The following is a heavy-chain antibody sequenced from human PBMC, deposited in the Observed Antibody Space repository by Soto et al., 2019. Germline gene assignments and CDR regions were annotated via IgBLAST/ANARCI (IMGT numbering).Heavy chain of an antibody. Sequence: GGSLRLSCAASGFTFSSSSMNWVRQAPGKGLEWVSYISSSSSTIYYADSVKGRFTISRDNAKNSLYLQMNSLRDEDTAVYYCARASLVATRYYYYGMDVWGQGTTVTVSS. D-gene: IGHD5-12*01. V-gene: IGHV3-48*02. CDR2: ISSSSSTI. CDR1: GFTFSSSS. CDR3: ARASLVATRYYYYGMDV. J-gene: IGHJ6*02.